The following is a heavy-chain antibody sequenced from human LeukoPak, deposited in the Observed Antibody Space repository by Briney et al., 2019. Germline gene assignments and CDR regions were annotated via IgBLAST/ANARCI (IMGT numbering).Heavy chain of an antibody. CDR2: IYTTGTT. D-gene: IGHD2-2*02. CDR1: SGSISSYF. J-gene: IGHJ4*02. CDR3: GRQGYTASHYFLDF. Sequence: SETLSLTCTVSSGSISSYFWGWVRQPPGKGLEWIGRIYTTGTTHYNPALKSRVTMSIDTSTNQFSLNLRSMTAADTAVYYCGRQGYTASHYFLDFWSQGTLVAVS. V-gene: IGHV4-4*07.